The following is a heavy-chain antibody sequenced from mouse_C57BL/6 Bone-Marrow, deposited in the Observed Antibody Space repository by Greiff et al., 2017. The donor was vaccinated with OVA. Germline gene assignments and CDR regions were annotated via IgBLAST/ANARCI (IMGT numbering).Heavy chain of an antibody. D-gene: IGHD1-1*01. CDR3: AREIYYGSSYVYFDV. CDR1: GFTFSSYA. CDR2: ISDGGSYT. J-gene: IGHJ1*03. V-gene: IGHV5-4*01. Sequence: EVQRVESGGGLVKPGGSLKLSCAASGFTFSSYAMSWVRQTPEKRLEWVATISDGGSYTYYPDNVKGRFTISRDNAKNNLYLQMSHLKSEDTAMYYCAREIYYGSSYVYFDVWGTGTTVTVSS.